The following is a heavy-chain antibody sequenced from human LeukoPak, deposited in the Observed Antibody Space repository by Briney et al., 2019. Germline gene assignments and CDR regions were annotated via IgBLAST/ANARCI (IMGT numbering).Heavy chain of an antibody. V-gene: IGHV1-2*02. Sequence: ASVKVSCKTSGYTFTGYYMHWVRQAPGQGLEWMGWIIPNNGGTNYAQKFQGRVTMTRDTSISTAFMELSRLRSDDTAIYYCARATQNYFDYWGQGTLVTVSS. J-gene: IGHJ4*02. CDR1: GYTFTGYY. CDR2: IIPNNGGT. CDR3: ARATQNYFDY.